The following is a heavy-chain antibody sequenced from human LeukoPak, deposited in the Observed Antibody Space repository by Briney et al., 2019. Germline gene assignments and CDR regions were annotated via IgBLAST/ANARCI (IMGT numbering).Heavy chain of an antibody. CDR1: GFTFSTYS. Sequence: GGSLRLSCAASGFTFSTYSMSWVRQAPGQGLEWVSSITSGSSHIYYADSVKGRFTISRDNAKSSLYLQMNSLRAEDTAVYYCARDPYSGSYGADYYYYMDVWGKGTTVTISS. CDR3: ARDPYSGSYGADYYYYMDV. J-gene: IGHJ6*03. V-gene: IGHV3-21*01. D-gene: IGHD1-26*01. CDR2: ITSGSSHI.